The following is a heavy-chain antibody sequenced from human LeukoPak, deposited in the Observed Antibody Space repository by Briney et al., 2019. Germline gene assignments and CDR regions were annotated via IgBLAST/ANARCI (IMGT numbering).Heavy chain of an antibody. CDR2: INPSGGST. CDR1: GYTFTSYY. J-gene: IGHJ3*02. V-gene: IGHV1-46*01. D-gene: IGHD4-17*01. CDR3: ARTGNGDYAWSAFDI. Sequence: ASVKVSCKASGYTFTSYYMHWVRQAPGQGLEWMGIINPSGGSTGYAQKFQGRVTMTRDMSTSTVYMELSSLRSEDTAVYYCARTGNGDYAWSAFDIWGQGTMVTVSS.